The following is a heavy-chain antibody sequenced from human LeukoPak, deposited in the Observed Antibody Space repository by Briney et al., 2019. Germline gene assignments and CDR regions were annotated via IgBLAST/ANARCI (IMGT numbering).Heavy chain of an antibody. J-gene: IGHJ4*02. V-gene: IGHV3-7*01. CDR1: GFTVSRYW. CDR3: ARNDLSAFDS. Sequence: GGPLRLSCAVSGFTVSRYWMGWVRQAPGKGLQWVANIKQDGSEKYYVDSVKGRFTISRDNAKNSLYLQMNSLTTEDTAVYYCARNDLSAFDSWGQGTLVTVSS. CDR2: IKQDGSEK. D-gene: IGHD1-1*01.